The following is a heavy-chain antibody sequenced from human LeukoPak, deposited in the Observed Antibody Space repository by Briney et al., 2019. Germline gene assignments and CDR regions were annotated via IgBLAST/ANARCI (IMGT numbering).Heavy chain of an antibody. CDR1: GFTFNNHA. J-gene: IGHJ4*02. D-gene: IGHD5-18*01. Sequence: GRSLRLSCAASGFTFNNHAMHWVRQAPGKGLEWVAVISYDGSNKYYADSVKGRFTISRDNSKNTLYLQMNSLRAENTAVYYCARGIQLWTHFDYWGQGTLVTVSS. CDR2: ISYDGSNK. CDR3: ARGIQLWTHFDY. V-gene: IGHV3-30-3*01.